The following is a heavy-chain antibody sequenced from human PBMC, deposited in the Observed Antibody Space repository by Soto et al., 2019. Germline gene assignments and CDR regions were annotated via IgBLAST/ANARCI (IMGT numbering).Heavy chain of an antibody. CDR2: IIPIFGTA. J-gene: IGHJ6*02. CDR3: ARLLVGFLELPSYGMDV. Sequence: ASVKVSCKASGGTFSSYAISWVRQAPGQGLEWMGGIIPIFGTANYAQKFQGRVTITADESTSTAYMELSSLRSEDTAVYYCARLLVGFLELPSYGMDVWGQGTTVTVSS. CDR1: GGTFSSYA. V-gene: IGHV1-69*13. D-gene: IGHD1-7*01.